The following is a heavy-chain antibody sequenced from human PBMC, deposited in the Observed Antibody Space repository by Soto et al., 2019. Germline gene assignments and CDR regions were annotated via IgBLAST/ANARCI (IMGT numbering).Heavy chain of an antibody. CDR2: IYYSGST. J-gene: IGHJ4*02. CDR1: GGSVSSSNYY. Sequence: QLQLQESGTGLEKPSETLSLTCTVSGGSVSSSNYYWGWIRQTPGKGLEWIGSIYYSGSTYYNPSLESRVTISVDKSKNQFSLKVISVTAADTAVYYCARLEGLATISYYFDYWGQGTLVTVSS. D-gene: IGHD3-9*01. V-gene: IGHV4-39*01. CDR3: ARLEGLATISYYFDY.